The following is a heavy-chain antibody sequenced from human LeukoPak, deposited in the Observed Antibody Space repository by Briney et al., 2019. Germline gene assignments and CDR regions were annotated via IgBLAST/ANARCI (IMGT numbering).Heavy chain of an antibody. CDR1: GGSFSGYY. CDR3: ARGMGYYGSRSYTYYYYYYGMDV. Sequence: SETLSLTCAVYGGSFSGYYWSWIRQPPGKGLEWIGGINHSGSTNYNPSLKSRVTISVDTSKNQFSLKLSSVTAADTAVYYCARGMGYYGSRSYTYYYYYYGMDVWGQGTTVTVSS. CDR2: INHSGST. D-gene: IGHD3-10*01. J-gene: IGHJ6*02. V-gene: IGHV4-34*01.